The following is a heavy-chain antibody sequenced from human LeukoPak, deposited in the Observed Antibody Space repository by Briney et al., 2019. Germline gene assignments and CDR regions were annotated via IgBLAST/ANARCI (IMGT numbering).Heavy chain of an antibody. CDR1: GFTFSSYW. V-gene: IGHV3-74*01. J-gene: IGHJ4*02. CDR3: AKHGRGTVFFDY. Sequence: GGSLRLSCAASGFTFSSYWMHWVRHAPGEGLVWVSRINTDGSSTSYADSVKGRFTISRDNAKNTLYLQMNSLRAEDTAVYYCAKHGRGTVFFDYWGQGTLVTVSS. CDR2: INTDGSST. D-gene: IGHD2-15*01.